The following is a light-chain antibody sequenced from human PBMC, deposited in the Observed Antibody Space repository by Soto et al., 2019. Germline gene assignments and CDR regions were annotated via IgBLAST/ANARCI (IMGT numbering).Light chain of an antibody. Sequence: QSVLTQPDSVSGSPGQSITICCAGTSTDVGGYNYVSWYQQHPGKAPKLLIYEVINRPSGISNRFSGSKSDNTASLTISGLQADDEADYYCSSYRNTDTLVFGGGTKLTVL. J-gene: IGLJ2*01. CDR2: EVI. CDR1: STDVGGYNY. CDR3: SSYRNTDTLV. V-gene: IGLV2-14*01.